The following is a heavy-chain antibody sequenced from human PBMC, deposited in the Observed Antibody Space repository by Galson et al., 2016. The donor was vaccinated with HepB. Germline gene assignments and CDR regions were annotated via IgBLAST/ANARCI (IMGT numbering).Heavy chain of an antibody. CDR2: ISHDGRNT. V-gene: IGHV3-30*04. D-gene: IGHD6-19*01. CDR1: GFTFSSYS. Sequence: SLRLSCAASGFTFSSYSIHWVRQAPGKGLEWVAIISHDGRNTYYAYSVKGRFTISRDNSRNTLYLQMNGLRSDDTAVYYCAGERGAGWYEGNDYWGQGTRVVVSS. CDR3: AGERGAGWYEGNDY. J-gene: IGHJ4*02.